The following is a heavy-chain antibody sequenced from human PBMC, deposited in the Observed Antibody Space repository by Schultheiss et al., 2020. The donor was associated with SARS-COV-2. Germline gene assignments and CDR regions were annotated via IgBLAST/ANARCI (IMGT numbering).Heavy chain of an antibody. CDR2: INPSGGST. CDR3: ARDSRQDYVWGSYPLQHWFDP. J-gene: IGHJ5*02. D-gene: IGHD3-16*02. Sequence: ASVKVSCKASGYTFTGYYMHWVRQAPGQGLEWMGIINPSGGSTSYAQKFQGRVTMTRDTSTSTVYMELSSLRSEDTAVYYCARDSRQDYVWGSYPLQHWFDPWGQGTLVTVSS. CDR1: GYTFTGYY. V-gene: IGHV1-46*01.